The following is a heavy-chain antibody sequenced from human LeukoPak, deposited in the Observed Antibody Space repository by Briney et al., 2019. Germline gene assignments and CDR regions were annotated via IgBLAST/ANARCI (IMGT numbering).Heavy chain of an antibody. CDR1: GFTFSNYA. V-gene: IGHV3-30-3*01. CDR2: ISYDGNNK. Sequence: GGSLRLSCAASGFTFSNYAMHWVRQAPGKGLEWVAVISYDGNNKYYADSVKGRFTISRDNAKNSLYLQMNSLRAEDTAVYYCARENYYDSSGYYNDYWGRGTLVTVSS. D-gene: IGHD3-22*01. J-gene: IGHJ4*02. CDR3: ARENYYDSSGYYNDY.